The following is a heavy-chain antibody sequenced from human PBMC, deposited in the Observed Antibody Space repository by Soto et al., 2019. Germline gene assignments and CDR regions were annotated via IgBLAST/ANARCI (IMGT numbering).Heavy chain of an antibody. CDR2: IYYTGNT. CDR3: ARGGRYSNLARATTPRNPNY. CDR1: PGYISSVGYY. Sequence: SEALSLTCTVYPGYISSVGYYWAWIRQHPGKGPEWIGNIYYTGNTNYNPSLTGRVTISLDTSKNQFSLNLSSVTAADTAVYYCARGGRYSNLARATTPRNPNYWGQGTLVTVSS. D-gene: IGHD4-4*01. J-gene: IGHJ4*02. V-gene: IGHV4-39*07.